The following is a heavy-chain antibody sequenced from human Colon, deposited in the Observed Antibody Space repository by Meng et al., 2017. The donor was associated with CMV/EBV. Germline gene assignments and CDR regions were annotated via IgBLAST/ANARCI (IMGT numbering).Heavy chain of an antibody. CDR3: ARTSPAGQGYFDY. Sequence: SGPTLVKPTQTFTLTCTFSGFSLTTNAVRVSWIRQSPGKALEWLARIDGDDTRFFSTSLKTRLTVSKDTSKNQVVLTMTNMDPVDTATYYCARTSPAGQGYFDYWGQGTLVTVSS. J-gene: IGHJ4*02. CDR2: IDGDDTR. CDR1: GFSLTTNAVR. V-gene: IGHV2-70*04.